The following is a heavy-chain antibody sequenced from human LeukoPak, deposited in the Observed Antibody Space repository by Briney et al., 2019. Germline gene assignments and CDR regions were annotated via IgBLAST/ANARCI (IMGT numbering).Heavy chain of an antibody. V-gene: IGHV1-8*01. J-gene: IGHJ4*02. CDR2: MNPNSGNT. CDR3: ATSRDSSGYYGDY. D-gene: IGHD3-22*01. Sequence: ASVKVSCKASGYTFTSYDINWVRQATGQGPEWMGWMNPNSGNTGYAQKSQGRVTMTRNTSISTAYMELSSLRSEDTAVDYCATSRDSSGYYGDYWGQGTLVTVSP. CDR1: GYTFTSYD.